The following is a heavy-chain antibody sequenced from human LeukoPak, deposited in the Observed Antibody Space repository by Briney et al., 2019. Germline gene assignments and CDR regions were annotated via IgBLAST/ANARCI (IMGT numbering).Heavy chain of an antibody. CDR3: ARDGCSSTSCYPNYYYYGMDV. CDR2: IWYDGSNK. D-gene: IGHD2-2*01. J-gene: IGHJ6*04. Sequence: PGGSLRLSCAASGFTFSSYGMHWVRQAPGKGLEWVAVIWYDGSNKYYADSVKGRFTISGDNSKNTLYLQMNSLRAEDTAVYYCARDGCSSTSCYPNYYYYGMDVWGKGTTVTVSS. CDR1: GFTFSSYG. V-gene: IGHV3-33*01.